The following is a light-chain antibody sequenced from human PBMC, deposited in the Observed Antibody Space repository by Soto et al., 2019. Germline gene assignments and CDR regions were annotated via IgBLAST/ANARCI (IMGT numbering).Light chain of an antibody. V-gene: IGLV2-23*01. CDR1: SSDVGSYNL. CDR2: EGS. Sequence: ALTQPASVSGSPGQSITISCAGTSSDVGSYNLVSWYQNHPGKAPKLMIYEGSKRPSGVSNRFSGSKSGNTASLTISGLQAADEADYFCFSYAGSSTYVFGTGTKVT. J-gene: IGLJ1*01. CDR3: FSYAGSSTYV.